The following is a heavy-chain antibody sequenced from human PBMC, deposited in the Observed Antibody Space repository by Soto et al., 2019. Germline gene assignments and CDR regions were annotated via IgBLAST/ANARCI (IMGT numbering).Heavy chain of an antibody. Sequence: PSETLSLTCTISGGSISSYYWSWIRQTPGKGLEGIGYVYFSGSTNYNPSLKSRVLISIDTSRNQFSLKLNSVTAAETAVYYCTRDLYIGHRGYGHSHVWGQGKTVTVSS. J-gene: IGHJ6*02. CDR2: VYFSGST. CDR1: GGSISSYY. D-gene: IGHD5-18*01. CDR3: TRDLYIGHRGYGHSHV. V-gene: IGHV4-59*01.